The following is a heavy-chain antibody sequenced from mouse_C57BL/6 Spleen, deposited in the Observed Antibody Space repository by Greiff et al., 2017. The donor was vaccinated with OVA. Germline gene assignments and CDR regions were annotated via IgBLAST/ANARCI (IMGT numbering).Heavy chain of an antibody. D-gene: IGHD1-1*01. CDR2: ISSGSSTI. J-gene: IGHJ4*01. CDR1: GFTFSDYG. V-gene: IGHV5-17*01. Sequence: EVMLVESGGGLVKPGGSLKLSCAASGFTFSDYGMHWVRQAPEKGLEWVAYISSGSSTIYYADKVKGRFPISRDNAKNTMFLQMTSLRSEDTAMYYCARGRYGSSYYAMDYWGQGTSVTVSS. CDR3: ARGRYGSSYYAMDY.